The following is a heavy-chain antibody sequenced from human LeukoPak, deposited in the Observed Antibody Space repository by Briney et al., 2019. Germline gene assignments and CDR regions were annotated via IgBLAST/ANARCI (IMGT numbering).Heavy chain of an antibody. D-gene: IGHD3-22*01. CDR1: GFSFDDYG. Sequence: LTGGSLRLSCAASGFSFDDYGLTWVRQAPGKGLEWVSGINWNGDSTDYADSVKGRFTISRDNAKNSLYLQMNSLRAEDTALYYCARDLRVVITGSFDSWGQGTLVTVSS. CDR3: ARDLRVVITGSFDS. CDR2: INWNGDST. V-gene: IGHV3-20*04. J-gene: IGHJ4*02.